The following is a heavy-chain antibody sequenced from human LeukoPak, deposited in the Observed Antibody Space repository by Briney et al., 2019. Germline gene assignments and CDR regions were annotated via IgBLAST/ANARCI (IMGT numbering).Heavy chain of an antibody. CDR2: MEYDGLKK. J-gene: IGHJ4*02. Sequence: GGSLRLSCAASGFTFITCGLHWVRQVPGTGLEWVTFMEYDGLKKYYADSVKGRFTISRDNSKNTLYLQMNSLRAEDTAAYYCAIYDRAPACFYYGGQGTLVTVSS. CDR1: GFTFITCG. V-gene: IGHV3-30*02. D-gene: IGHD5/OR15-5a*01. CDR3: AIYDRAPACFYY.